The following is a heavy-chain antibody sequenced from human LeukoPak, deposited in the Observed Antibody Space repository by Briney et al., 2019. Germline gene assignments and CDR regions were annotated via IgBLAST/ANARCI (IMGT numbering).Heavy chain of an antibody. CDR1: GYTLSEIS. CDR3: ATVGYDSSGSSLDS. D-gene: IGHD3-22*01. Sequence: GASVKVSCKASGYTLSEISMRWVRQAPGKGLEWMGGFDPENGETIYAQKFQGRVTMTEDTSTDTAYMELSSLRSEDTAVYYCATVGYDSSGSSLDSWGQGTLVTVSS. CDR2: FDPENGET. V-gene: IGHV1-24*01. J-gene: IGHJ4*02.